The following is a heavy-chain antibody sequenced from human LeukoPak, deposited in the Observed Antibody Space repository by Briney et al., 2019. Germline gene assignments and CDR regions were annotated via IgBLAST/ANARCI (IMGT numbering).Heavy chain of an antibody. CDR3: ARPYSSSWYNWFDP. J-gene: IGHJ5*02. CDR1: GFTFSSYW. CDR2: IKQDGSEK. D-gene: IGHD6-13*01. Sequence: GGPLRLSCAASGFTFSSYWMSWVRQAPGKGLEWVASIKQDGSEKYYVDSVKGRFTISRDNAQNSLYLQMNGLRADDTAVYYCARPYSSSWYNWFDPWGQGTLVTVSS. V-gene: IGHV3-7*04.